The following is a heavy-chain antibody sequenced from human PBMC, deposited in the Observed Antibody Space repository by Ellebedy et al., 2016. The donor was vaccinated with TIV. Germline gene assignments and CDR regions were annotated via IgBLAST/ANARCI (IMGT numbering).Heavy chain of an antibody. CDR3: AREMILWIGEEGSYYGMDV. CDR2: IKQDGSEK. Sequence: GGSLRLXXVASGFPMGNYWMAWVRQAPGQGLEWVANIKQDGSEKYYVDSVKGRFTISRDNAKNSLYLQMNSLRAEDMAVYYCAREMILWIGEEGSYYGMDVWGQGATVTVSS. D-gene: IGHD3-10*01. J-gene: IGHJ6*02. CDR1: GFPMGNYW. V-gene: IGHV3-7*04.